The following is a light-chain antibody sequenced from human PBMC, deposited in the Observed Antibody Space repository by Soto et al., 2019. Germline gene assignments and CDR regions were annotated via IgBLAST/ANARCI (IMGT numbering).Light chain of an antibody. CDR1: QSLLYGDGKTY. CDR3: MQRAQVPIT. V-gene: IGKV2D-29*01. J-gene: IGKJ5*01. Sequence: DAVLTQAPLSLSVTPGQPASMSCQSTQSLLYGDGKTYLYWYLQRTGQPPQLLIYDTYNRFSGVPDRFSGSGAGTDFTLKISRVEAEDVGVFYFMQRAQVPITFGQGTRLEIK. CDR2: DTY.